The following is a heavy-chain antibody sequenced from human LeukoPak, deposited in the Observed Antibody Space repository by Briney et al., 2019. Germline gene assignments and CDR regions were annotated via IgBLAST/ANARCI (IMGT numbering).Heavy chain of an antibody. V-gene: IGHV3-30*01. Sequence: GGSLRLSCAASGFTFSSYAMHWVRQAPGKGLEWVAVISYDGSNKYYADSVKGRFTISRDNSKNTLYLQMNSLRAEDTAVYYCARGGESSGWWLHYYYYYMDVWGKGTTVTVSS. CDR1: GFTFSSYA. CDR3: ARGGESSGWWLHYYYYYMDV. D-gene: IGHD6-19*01. CDR2: ISYDGSNK. J-gene: IGHJ6*03.